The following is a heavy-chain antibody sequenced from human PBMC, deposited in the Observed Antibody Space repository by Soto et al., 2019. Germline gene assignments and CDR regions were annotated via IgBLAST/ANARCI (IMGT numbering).Heavy chain of an antibody. J-gene: IGHJ5*02. V-gene: IGHV1-18*01. CDR3: ARVQDSSGWYGFFRWFDP. D-gene: IGHD6-19*01. Sequence: ASVKVSCKASGYTFTSYGISWVRQAPGQGLEWMGWISAYNGNTNYAQKLQGRVTMTTDTSTSTAYMELRSLRSDDTAVYYCARVQDSSGWYGFFRWFDPWGQGIRVTVSS. CDR2: ISAYNGNT. CDR1: GYTFTSYG.